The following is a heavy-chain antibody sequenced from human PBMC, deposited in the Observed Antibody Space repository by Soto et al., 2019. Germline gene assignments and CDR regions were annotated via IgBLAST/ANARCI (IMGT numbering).Heavy chain of an antibody. J-gene: IGHJ4*02. CDR3: TGEAASGN. CDR2: ISRDGRTT. V-gene: IGHV3-30*03. D-gene: IGHD2-8*02. Sequence: QVQLVESGGGVVQPGRSLRLSCAVSGFTVSSYDMHWVRQATGKGLEWVAVISRDGRTTFYADSVKGRFYISKDNSRNTLFLQMNRLRDDVMAVYYCTGEAASGNWGQVSLLTVSP. CDR1: GFTVSSYD.